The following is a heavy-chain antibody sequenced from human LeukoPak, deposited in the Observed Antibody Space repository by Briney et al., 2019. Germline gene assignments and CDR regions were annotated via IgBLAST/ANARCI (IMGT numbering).Heavy chain of an antibody. J-gene: IGHJ6*02. D-gene: IGHD4-11*01. CDR2: ISSSGSTI. V-gene: IGHV3-48*03. CDR3: ARAQSFYYYGMDV. Sequence: KPGGSLRLSCAASGFTFSSYEMNWVRQAPGKGLEGVSYISSSGSTIYYADSVKGRFTISRDNAKNSLYLQMNSLRAEDTAVYHCARAQSFYYYGMDVWGQGTTVTVSS. CDR1: GFTFSSYE.